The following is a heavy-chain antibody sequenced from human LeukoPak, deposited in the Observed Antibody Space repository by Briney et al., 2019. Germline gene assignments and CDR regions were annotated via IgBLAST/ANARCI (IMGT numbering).Heavy chain of an antibody. V-gene: IGHV3-30*02. CDR3: AKVEYDFWSGYYTGQYFDY. D-gene: IGHD3-3*01. Sequence: GGSLRLSCAASGFTFSSYGMHWVRQAPGKGLEWVAFIRYDGSNKYYADSVKGRFTISRDNSKNTLYLQMNSLRAEDTAVYYCAKVEYDFWSGYYTGQYFDYWGQGTLVTVSS. CDR1: GFTFSSYG. CDR2: IRYDGSNK. J-gene: IGHJ4*02.